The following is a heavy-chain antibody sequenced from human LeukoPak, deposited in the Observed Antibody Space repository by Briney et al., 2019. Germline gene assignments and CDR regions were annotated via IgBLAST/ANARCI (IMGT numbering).Heavy chain of an antibody. D-gene: IGHD3-10*01. Sequence: GSLRLSRAASGFAFSTYAMTWVRQAPGKGLEWVSAISGNGGATYYADSVKGRFTISRDNSNNTLYLQMNSLRAEDTAIYYCAKDRGNFYGSGSYFPPGGDYWGQGTLVTVSS. V-gene: IGHV3-23*01. CDR2: ISGNGGAT. CDR1: GFAFSTYA. CDR3: AKDRGNFYGSGSYFPPGGDY. J-gene: IGHJ4*02.